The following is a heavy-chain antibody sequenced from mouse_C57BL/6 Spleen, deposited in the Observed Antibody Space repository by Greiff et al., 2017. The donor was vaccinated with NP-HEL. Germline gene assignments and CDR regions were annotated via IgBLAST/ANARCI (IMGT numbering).Heavy chain of an antibody. CDR3: ARSNGNYSY. CDR1: GYTFTSYW. Sequence: VQLQQPGAELVMPGASVKLSCKASGYTFTSYWMHWVKQRPGQGLEWIGEIDPSDSYTNYNQKFKGKSTLTVDKSSSTAYMQLSSLTSEDSAVYYCARSNGNYSYWGQGTTLTVSS. D-gene: IGHD2-1*01. CDR2: IDPSDSYT. V-gene: IGHV1-69*01. J-gene: IGHJ2*01.